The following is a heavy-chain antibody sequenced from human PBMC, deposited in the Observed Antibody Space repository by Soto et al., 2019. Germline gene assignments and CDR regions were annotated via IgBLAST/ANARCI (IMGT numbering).Heavy chain of an antibody. CDR3: ARWSYYYGSGSSYYFDY. CDR1: GGSISSGGYY. Sequence: SETLSLTCTVSGGSISSGGYYWSWIRQHPGKGLEWIGYIYYSGSTYYNPPLKSRVTISVDTSKNQFSLKLSSVTAADTAVYYCARWSYYYGSGSSYYFDYWGQGTLVTVSS. D-gene: IGHD3-10*01. CDR2: IYYSGST. V-gene: IGHV4-31*03. J-gene: IGHJ4*02.